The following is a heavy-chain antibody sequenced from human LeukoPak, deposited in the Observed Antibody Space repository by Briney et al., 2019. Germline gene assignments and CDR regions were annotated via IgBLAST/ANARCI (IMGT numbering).Heavy chain of an antibody. D-gene: IGHD1-14*01. CDR1: GYTFTSYG. V-gene: IGHV1-18*01. CDR2: ISAYNGNT. Sequence: GASVKVSCKASGYTFTSYGISWVRQAPGQGLEWMGWISAYNGNTNYAQKLQGRVTMTTDTSTSTAYMELRSLRSEDTAVYYCATDPLREPILDYWGQGTLVTVSS. J-gene: IGHJ4*02. CDR3: ATDPLREPILDY.